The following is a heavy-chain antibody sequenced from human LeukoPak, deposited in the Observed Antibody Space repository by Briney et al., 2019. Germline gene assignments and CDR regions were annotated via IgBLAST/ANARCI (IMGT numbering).Heavy chain of an antibody. J-gene: IGHJ4*02. CDR3: ARLRGPAAMMADY. V-gene: IGHV1-69*01. CDR1: GGTFSSYA. D-gene: IGHD2-2*01. CDR2: IIPIFGTA. Sequence: GSPVKVSCKASGGTFSSYAISWVRQAPGQGLEWMGGIIPIFGTANYAQKFQGRVTITADESTSTAYMELSSLRSEDRAVYYCARLRGPAAMMADYWGQGTLVTVSS.